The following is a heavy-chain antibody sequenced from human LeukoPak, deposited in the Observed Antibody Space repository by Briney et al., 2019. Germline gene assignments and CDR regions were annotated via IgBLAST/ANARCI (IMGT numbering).Heavy chain of an antibody. CDR2: INHSGST. V-gene: IGHV4-34*01. J-gene: IGHJ6*03. D-gene: IGHD3-10*01. Sequence: PSETLSLTCAVHGGSFSGYYWSWIRQPPGKGLEWIGEINHSGSTNYNPSLKSRVTISVDTSKNQFSLKLSSVTAADTAVYYCAREKEDTMVRGVIYYMDVWGKGTTVTVSS. CDR1: GGSFSGYY. CDR3: AREKEDTMVRGVIYYMDV.